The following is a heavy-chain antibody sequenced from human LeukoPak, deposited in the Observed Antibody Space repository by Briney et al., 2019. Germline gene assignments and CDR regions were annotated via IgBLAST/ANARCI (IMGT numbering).Heavy chain of an antibody. D-gene: IGHD3-22*01. CDR2: ISSSSTYI. Sequence: GGSLRLSCAASGFTFSTYYMTWVRQAPGKGLEWVSSISSSSTYIYYADSLKGRFTISRDNAKNSLFLRMNSLRAEDTAVYYCARESYYYDSSGYYYGSHAFDIWGQGTMVTVSS. V-gene: IGHV3-21*01. CDR1: GFTFSTYY. CDR3: ARESYYYDSSGYYYGSHAFDI. J-gene: IGHJ3*02.